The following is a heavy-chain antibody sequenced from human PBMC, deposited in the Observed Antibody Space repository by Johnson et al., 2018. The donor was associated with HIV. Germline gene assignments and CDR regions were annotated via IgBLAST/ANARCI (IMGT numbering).Heavy chain of an antibody. V-gene: IGHV3-30*02. CDR1: GFTFSSYG. J-gene: IGHJ3*02. Sequence: QVQLVESGGGVVQPGGSLRLSCAASGFTFSSYGMHWVRQAPGKGLEWVAFIRYDGSNKYYADSVKGRFTISRDNSKNTLYLQMNSLRTDDSAVYYCARPTVVVLPHGAFDIWGPGTMVTVSS. CDR2: IRYDGSNK. CDR3: ARPTVVVLPHGAFDI. D-gene: IGHD2-2*01.